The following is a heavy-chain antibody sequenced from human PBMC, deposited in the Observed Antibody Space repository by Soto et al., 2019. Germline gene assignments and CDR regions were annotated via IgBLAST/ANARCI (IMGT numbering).Heavy chain of an antibody. Sequence: SETLSLTCGVYGGSFSGYYWSWIRQPPGKGLEWIGEINHSGSTNYNPSLKSRVTISVDTSKNQFSLKLSSVTAADTAVYYCARGSVVLIDYWGQGTLVTVSS. CDR1: GGSFSGYY. CDR2: INHSGST. J-gene: IGHJ4*02. CDR3: ARGSVVLIDY. D-gene: IGHD2-15*01. V-gene: IGHV4-34*01.